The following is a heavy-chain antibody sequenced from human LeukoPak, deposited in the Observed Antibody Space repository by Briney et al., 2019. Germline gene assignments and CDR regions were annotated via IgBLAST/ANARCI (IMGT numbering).Heavy chain of an antibody. D-gene: IGHD1-26*01. V-gene: IGHV3-74*01. Sequence: GGSLRLSCAASGFTFSSYWMHWVRQAPGKGLVWVSRINSDGSSTSYADSVKGRFTISRDNAKNTLYLQMNSLRAEDTAVYYCARPEGATLHFDYWGQGILVTVSS. CDR3: ARPEGATLHFDY. J-gene: IGHJ4*02. CDR2: INSDGSST. CDR1: GFTFSSYW.